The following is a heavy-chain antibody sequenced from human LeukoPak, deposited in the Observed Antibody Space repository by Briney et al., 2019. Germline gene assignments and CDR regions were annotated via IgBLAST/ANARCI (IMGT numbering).Heavy chain of an antibody. Sequence: GGALRLSCAASGFTFTNFWMNWVRQTPGKGLMWVSRIQTDGSTRYAGSVKGRFTIPRDNAKNTVYLQMKTLSAEDTAIYYCARGLHWNDFNWFDSWGQGTLVTVSS. D-gene: IGHD1-1*01. CDR2: IQTDGST. V-gene: IGHV3-74*01. J-gene: IGHJ5*01. CDR3: ARGLHWNDFNWFDS. CDR1: GFTFTNFW.